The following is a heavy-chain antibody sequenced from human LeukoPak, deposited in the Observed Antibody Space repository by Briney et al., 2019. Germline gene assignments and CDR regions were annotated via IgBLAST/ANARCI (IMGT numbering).Heavy chain of an antibody. D-gene: IGHD6-13*01. V-gene: IGHV3-23*01. J-gene: IGHJ4*02. CDR3: ARDGVIRQLALDY. Sequence: GGSLRLSCVASGFTFSTYGMSWVRQAPGKGLEWVSAISGSGGSTYYADSVKGRFTISRDNSKNTLYLQMNSLRAEDTAVFYCARDGVIRQLALDYWGQGTLVTVSS. CDR2: ISGSGGST. CDR1: GFTFSTYG.